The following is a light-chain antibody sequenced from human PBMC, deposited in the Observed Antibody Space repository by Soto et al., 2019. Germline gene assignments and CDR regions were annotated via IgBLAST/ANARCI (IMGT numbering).Light chain of an antibody. CDR1: QSVSSSY. J-gene: IGKJ1*01. CDR3: QQYSSSLWT. Sequence: EIVLTQSPGTLSLSPGERATLSCRASQSVSSSYLAWYQQKPGQAPRLLLYGASSRATGIPARFSGSGSGTAFTLTISRLQPEDFAVYYCQQYSSSLWTVGQGTKVEIK. V-gene: IGKV3-20*01. CDR2: GAS.